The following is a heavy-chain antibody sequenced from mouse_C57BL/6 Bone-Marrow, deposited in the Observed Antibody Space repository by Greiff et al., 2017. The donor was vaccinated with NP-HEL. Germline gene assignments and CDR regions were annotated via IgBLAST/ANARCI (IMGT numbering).Heavy chain of an antibody. J-gene: IGHJ2*01. CDR3: ARYGTGTRYYFDY. Sequence: EVMLVESGGGLVQPRGSLSLSCAASGFTFTDYYMSWVRQPPGKALEWLGFIRNKANGYTTEYSASVKGRFTISRDNSQSILYLQMNALRAEDSATYYCARYGTGTRYYFDYWGQGTTLTVSS. CDR1: GFTFTDYY. D-gene: IGHD4-1*01. CDR2: IRNKANGYTT. V-gene: IGHV7-3*01.